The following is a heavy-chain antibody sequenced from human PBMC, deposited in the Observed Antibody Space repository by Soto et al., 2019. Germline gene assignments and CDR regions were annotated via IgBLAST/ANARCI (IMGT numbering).Heavy chain of an antibody. CDR1: GGTFSSYI. V-gene: IGHV1-69*01. CDR3: ARDAPYSSTGVLRDKLTDY. Sequence: QVQLVQSGAEVKKPGSSVKVSCRASGGTFSSYIISWVRQAPGQGLEWMGGIIPRFGTPNYAKQFQGRVTITADEFTSTAYMELSSLRSGDTAVYYCARDAPYSSTGVLRDKLTDYWGQGTLVTVSS. CDR2: IIPRFGTP. D-gene: IGHD6-19*01. J-gene: IGHJ4*02.